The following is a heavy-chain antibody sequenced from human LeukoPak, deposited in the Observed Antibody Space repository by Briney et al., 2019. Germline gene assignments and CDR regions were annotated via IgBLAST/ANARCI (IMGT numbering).Heavy chain of an antibody. V-gene: IGHV3-48*04. J-gene: IGHJ4*02. CDR2: ISSSSSTI. CDR1: GFTFSSYS. CDR3: AREVDTAMVTGDY. Sequence: GGSLRLSCAASGFTFSSYSMNWVRQAPGKGLEWVSYISSSSSTIYYADSVKGRFTISRDNAKNSLYLQMNSLRAEDTAVYYCAREVDTAMVTGDYWGQGTLVTVSS. D-gene: IGHD5-18*01.